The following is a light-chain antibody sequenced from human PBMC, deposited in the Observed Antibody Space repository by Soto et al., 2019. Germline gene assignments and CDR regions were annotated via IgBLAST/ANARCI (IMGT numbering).Light chain of an antibody. J-gene: IGKJ4*01. CDR2: TSS. Sequence: DIQMTHSPSSLSASVVDTVTITCRASQSISSYLNWYQQKPGKAPNLLIFTSSNLQSGVPPRFSGSGSGTEFTLTISSLQPEDFATYYCQQSDSTPLTFGGGTRWIS. CDR1: QSISSY. V-gene: IGKV1-39*01. CDR3: QQSDSTPLT.